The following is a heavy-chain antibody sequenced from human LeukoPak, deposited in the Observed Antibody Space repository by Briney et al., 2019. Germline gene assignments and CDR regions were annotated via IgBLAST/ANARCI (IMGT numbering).Heavy chain of an antibody. CDR2: ISGSGGST. Sequence: GGSLRLSCAASGFTFSSYAMSWVRQAPGKGLEWVSAISGSGGSTYYADSVKGRFTISRDNSKNTPYLQMNSLRAEDTAVYYCAKSVLPCGGDCYSSDYWGQGTLVTVSS. J-gene: IGHJ4*02. D-gene: IGHD2-21*02. CDR1: GFTFSSYA. V-gene: IGHV3-23*01. CDR3: AKSVLPCGGDCYSSDY.